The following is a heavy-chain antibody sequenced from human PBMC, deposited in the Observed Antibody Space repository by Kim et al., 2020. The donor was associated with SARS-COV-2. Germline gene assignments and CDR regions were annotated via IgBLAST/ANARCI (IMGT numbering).Heavy chain of an antibody. CDR2: AYYIGNT. J-gene: IGHJ2*01. CDR3: ARRQRYSSGWYV. V-gene: IGHV4-39*01. Sequence: SETLSLTCTVSGGSLSSSSYYWGWIRQPPGEGLEWIGTAYYIGNTYYNPSLKSRVTISVDTSKNQFSLKLVSVTAADTAVYYCARRQRYSSGWYV. D-gene: IGHD6-19*01. CDR1: GGSLSSSSYY.